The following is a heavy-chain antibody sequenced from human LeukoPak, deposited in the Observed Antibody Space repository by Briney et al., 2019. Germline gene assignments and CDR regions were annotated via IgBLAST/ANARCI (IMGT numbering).Heavy chain of an antibody. J-gene: IGHJ3*02. V-gene: IGHV4-31*03. CDR3: ARVGYYCSSTSCPDDAFDI. CDR1: GGSISSGGYS. Sequence: SETLSLTCTVSGGSISSGGYSWSWIRQHPGKGLEWIGYIYYSGSTYYNPSLKSRVTISVDTSKNQFSLKLSSVTAADTAVYYCARVGYYCSSTSCPDDAFDIWGQGTMVTVSS. D-gene: IGHD2-2*01. CDR2: IYYSGST.